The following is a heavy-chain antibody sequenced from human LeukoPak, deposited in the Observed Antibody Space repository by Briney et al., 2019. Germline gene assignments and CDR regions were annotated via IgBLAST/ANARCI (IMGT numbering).Heavy chain of an antibody. CDR1: GGTFISYA. J-gene: IGHJ4*02. V-gene: IGHV1-69*06. CDR3: ARDPADDYYGSGSTGDY. CDR2: IIPIFGTA. D-gene: IGHD3-10*01. Sequence: SVKVSCKASGGTFISYAISWVRQAPGQGLEWMGVIIPIFGTANCAQKFQGRVTITADKSTRTAYMELSSLSSEDTAVYYCARDPADDYYGSGSTGDYWGQGTLVTASS.